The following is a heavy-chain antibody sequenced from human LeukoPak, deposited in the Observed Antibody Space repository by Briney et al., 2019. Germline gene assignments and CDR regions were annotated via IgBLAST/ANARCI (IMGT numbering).Heavy chain of an antibody. J-gene: IGHJ4*02. CDR3: ARRVLDYVGGSYRGLYFDY. V-gene: IGHV4-34*01. CDR2: INHSGST. Sequence: SETLSLTCAVYGGSFSGYYWSWIRQPPGKGLEWIGEINHSGSTNYNPSLKSRVTISVDTSKNQFSLKLSSVTAADTAVYYCARRVLDYVGGSYRGLYFDYWGQGTLVTVSS. D-gene: IGHD3-16*02. CDR1: GGSFSGYY.